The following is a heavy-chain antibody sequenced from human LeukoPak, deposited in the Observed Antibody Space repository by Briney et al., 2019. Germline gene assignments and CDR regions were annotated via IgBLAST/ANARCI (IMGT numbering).Heavy chain of an antibody. Sequence: PSETLSLTCTVSGGSISTYYWSWIRQPPGKGLEWIGYIYYSGSTKYNPSLKSRVTISVDMSRNHFSLKLSSVTAADTAVYYCARDYGGKFDYWGQGTLVTVSS. V-gene: IGHV4-59*01. CDR2: IYYSGST. J-gene: IGHJ4*02. D-gene: IGHD4-23*01. CDR1: GGSISTYY. CDR3: ARDYGGKFDY.